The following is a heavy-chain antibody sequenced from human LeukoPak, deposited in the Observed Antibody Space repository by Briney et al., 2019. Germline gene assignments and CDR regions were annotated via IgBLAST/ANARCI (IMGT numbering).Heavy chain of an antibody. CDR2: IYTSGST. Sequence: SETLSLTCTVSGGSISSGSYYWRWIRQPAGKGLEWIGRIYTSGSTNYNPSLKSRVTISVDTSKNQFSLKLSSVTAADTAVYYCARGTYYDILTGYYEYNWFDPWGQGTLVTVSS. CDR1: GGSISSGSYY. V-gene: IGHV4-61*02. CDR3: ARGTYYDILTGYYEYNWFDP. J-gene: IGHJ5*02. D-gene: IGHD3-9*01.